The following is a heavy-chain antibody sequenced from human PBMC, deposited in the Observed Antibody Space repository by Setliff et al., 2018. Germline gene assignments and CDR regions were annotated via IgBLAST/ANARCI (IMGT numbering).Heavy chain of an antibody. V-gene: IGHV4-59*01. D-gene: IGHD1-1*01. J-gene: IGHJ4*02. CDR3: TTGLRHGVPYFDL. CDR2: IYYSGST. CDR1: GGSISSYY. Sequence: PSETLSLTCTVSGGSISSYYWSWIRQPPGKGLEWIGYIYYSGSTNYNPSLKSRVTISVDTSKNQFSLKLSSVTAEDTAVYYCTTGLRHGVPYFDLWGQGTLVTVSS.